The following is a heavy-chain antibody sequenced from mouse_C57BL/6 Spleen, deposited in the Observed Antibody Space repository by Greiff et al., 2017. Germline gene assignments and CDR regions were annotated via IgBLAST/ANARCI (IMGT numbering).Heavy chain of an antibody. CDR2: IYPGVGDT. Sequence: QVQLQQSGPELVQPGASVKISCKASGYAFTSSWMNWVQQRPGKGLEWIGRIYPGVGDTNDNGKFKGKATLTADKSSSTADIQLSSLTSEDSAVYVGARWDYGSSVFAYWGQGTLVTVSA. V-gene: IGHV1-82*01. CDR3: ARWDYGSSVFAY. CDR1: GYAFTSSW. D-gene: IGHD1-1*01. J-gene: IGHJ3*01.